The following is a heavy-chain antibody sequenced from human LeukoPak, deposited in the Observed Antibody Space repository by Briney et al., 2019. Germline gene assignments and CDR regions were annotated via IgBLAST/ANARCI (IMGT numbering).Heavy chain of an antibody. CDR2: ISGSGGST. CDR3: AKMVLWFGELMPAEFDY. Sequence: PGGSLRLSCAASGFTFSIYAMSWVRQAPGKGLEWVSAISGSGGSTYYADSVKGRFTISRDNSKNTLYLQMNSLRAEDTAVYYCAKMVLWFGELMPAEFDYWGQGTLVTVSS. J-gene: IGHJ4*02. D-gene: IGHD3-10*01. V-gene: IGHV3-23*01. CDR1: GFTFSIYA.